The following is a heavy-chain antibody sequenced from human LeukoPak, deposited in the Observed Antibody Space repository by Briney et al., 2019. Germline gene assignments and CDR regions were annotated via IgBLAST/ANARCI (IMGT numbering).Heavy chain of an antibody. CDR3: ARDLTSYFDY. Sequence: SETLSLTCTVSGGSISSYYWSWIRQPPGRGLEWIGYIYYSGSTNYNPSLKSRVTISVDTSKNQFSLKLSSVTAADTAVYYCARDLTSYFDYWGQGTLVTVSS. V-gene: IGHV4-59*01. D-gene: IGHD4/OR15-4a*01. J-gene: IGHJ4*02. CDR2: IYYSGST. CDR1: GGSISSYY.